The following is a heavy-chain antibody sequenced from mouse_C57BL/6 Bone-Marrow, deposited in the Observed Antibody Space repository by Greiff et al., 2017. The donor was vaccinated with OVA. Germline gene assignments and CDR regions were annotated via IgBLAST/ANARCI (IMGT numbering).Heavy chain of an antibody. V-gene: IGHV2-3*01. CDR1: GFSFTSYG. J-gene: IGHJ1*03. D-gene: IGHD2-1*01. CDR2: IWGDGST. CDR3: AKKKNPYGNYLYFDV. Sequence: QVQLKESGPGLVAPSQSLSITCTVSGFSFTSYGVSWVRQPPGKGLEWLGVIWGDGSTNYHSALISRLSISKDNSKSQVFLKLNSLQTDDTATYYCAKKKNPYGNYLYFDVWGTGTTVTVSS.